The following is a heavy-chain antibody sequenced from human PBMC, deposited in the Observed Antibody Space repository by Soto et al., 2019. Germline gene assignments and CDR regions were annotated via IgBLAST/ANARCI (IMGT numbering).Heavy chain of an antibody. J-gene: IGHJ2*01. V-gene: IGHV1-3*01. Sequence: QVQLVQSGAEVKKPGASVKVSCKASGYSFTNHTMHWVRQAPGQRLEWMGWINAGNVNTRYSQKFQGRVTITTDTSASTVYMELSSLRSEDTAVYYCARAIPMTWNFDFWGRGTLVTVAS. CDR3: ARAIPMTWNFDF. CDR2: INAGNVNT. D-gene: IGHD3-22*01. CDR1: GYSFTNHT.